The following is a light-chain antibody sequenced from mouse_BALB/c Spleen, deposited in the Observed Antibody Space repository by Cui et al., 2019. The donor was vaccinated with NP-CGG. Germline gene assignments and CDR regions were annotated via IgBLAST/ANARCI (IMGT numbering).Light chain of an antibody. CDR2: GTN. V-gene: IGLV1*01. J-gene: IGLJ1*01. CDR1: TGAVTTSNY. Sequence: QAVVTQESDLSTPPGETVTLNCRTITGAVTTSNYANWVQEKPDHLFTGLIGGTNNRAPGVPARFSGSLIGDKAALTITWAQTEDEAIYFCALWFSNHWVFGGGTKLTVL. CDR3: ALWFSNHWV.